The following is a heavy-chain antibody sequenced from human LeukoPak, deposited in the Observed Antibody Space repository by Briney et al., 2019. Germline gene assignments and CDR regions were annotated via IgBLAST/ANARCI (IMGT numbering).Heavy chain of an antibody. V-gene: IGHV5-51*01. Sequence: GESLKISCKGSDYIFTDYWIGWVRQLPGKGLEWMGIIFPGDSETRYSPSFQGQVTISADKSINTAYLQWGSLKASDTAMYYCARPSSGDSWGPGTLVTVSS. CDR2: IFPGDSET. CDR3: ARPSSGDS. J-gene: IGHJ4*02. D-gene: IGHD2-15*01. CDR1: DYIFTDYW.